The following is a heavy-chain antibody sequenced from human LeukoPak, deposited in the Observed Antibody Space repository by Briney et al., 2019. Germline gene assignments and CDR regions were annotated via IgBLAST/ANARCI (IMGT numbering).Heavy chain of an antibody. CDR3: ARPYCSSTSCYANFDY. CDR2: IYYNDNT. J-gene: IGHJ4*02. Sequence: PSETLSLTCTVSGGSISSSYFWGWIRQPPGKGLEWIGSIYYNDNTYYNPSLKSGVTISLDTSKNQFSLKLTSVTAADTAVYYCARPYCSSTSCYANFDYWGQGTLVTVSS. CDR1: GGSISSSYF. D-gene: IGHD2-2*01. V-gene: IGHV4-39*07.